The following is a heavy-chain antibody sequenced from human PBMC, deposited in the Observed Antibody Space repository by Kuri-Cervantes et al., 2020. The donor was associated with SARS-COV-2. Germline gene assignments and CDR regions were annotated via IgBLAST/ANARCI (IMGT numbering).Heavy chain of an antibody. J-gene: IGHJ4*02. CDR2: ISSSSSYI. D-gene: IGHD6-13*01. CDR1: GFTFSSYS. Sequence: GGSLRLSCAASGFTFSSYSMNWVRQAPGKGLEWVSSISSSSSYIYYADSVKGRFTISRDNAKNSLYLQMNSLRAEDTAVYYCARIPSGYSNSWYFGENFDYWGQGTLVTVSS. V-gene: IGHV3-21*01. CDR3: ARIPSGYSNSWYFGENFDY.